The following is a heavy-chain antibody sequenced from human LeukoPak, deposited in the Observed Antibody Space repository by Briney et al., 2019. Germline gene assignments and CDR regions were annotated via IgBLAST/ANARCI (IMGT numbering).Heavy chain of an antibody. Sequence: PGGSLRLSCATSGFSFTDYPMNWVRQAPGKGLEWISNIRMIAEGAKYAYYADSVKGRVTISRDDGKNTLYLHMNSLRDDDTAVYYCATDQRYAFDYWGQGILVTVSS. CDR2: IRMIAEGAKYA. J-gene: IGHJ4*02. CDR1: GFSFTDYP. CDR3: ATDQRYAFDY. V-gene: IGHV3-48*02. D-gene: IGHD3-9*01.